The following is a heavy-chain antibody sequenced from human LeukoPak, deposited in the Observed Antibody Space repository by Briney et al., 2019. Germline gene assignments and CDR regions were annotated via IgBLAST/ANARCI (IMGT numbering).Heavy chain of an antibody. CDR3: ARGSVPAAYYYYYYYMDV. D-gene: IGHD2-2*01. V-gene: IGHV1-69*13. CDR1: GGTFSSYA. J-gene: IGHJ6*03. CDR2: IIPIFGTA. Sequence: SVKVSCKASGGTFSSYAISWVRQAPGQGLEWMGGIIPIFGTANYAQKFQGRVTITADESTSTAYMELSSLRSEDTAVYYCARGSVPAAYYYYYYYMDVWGKGTTVTISS.